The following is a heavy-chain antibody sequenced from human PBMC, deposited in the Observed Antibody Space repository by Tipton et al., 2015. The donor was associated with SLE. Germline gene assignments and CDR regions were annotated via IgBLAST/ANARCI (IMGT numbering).Heavy chain of an antibody. D-gene: IGHD4-17*01. CDR2: INHSGST. CDR3: AREDDYADHGWFDP. V-gene: IGHV4-34*09. CDR1: GGSFSGYY. J-gene: IGHJ5*02. Sequence: TLSLTCAVYGGSFSGYYWSWIRQPPGKGLEWIGEINHSGSTNYNPSLKSRVTISVDTSKNQFSLKLSSVTAADTAVYYCAREDDYADHGWFDPWGQGTLVTVSS.